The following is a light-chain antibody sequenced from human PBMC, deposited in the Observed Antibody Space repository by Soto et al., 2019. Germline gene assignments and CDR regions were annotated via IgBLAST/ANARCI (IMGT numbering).Light chain of an antibody. CDR3: SSYTSYTTLWV. Sequence: QSALTQPASVSGSPGQSITISCTGTDSDIGNYNYVSWYQQHPGKAPKLIIYGVTNRPSGVSDRFSGSKSGNAASLTISGLQAEDEADYYCSSYTSYTTLWVFGGGTKLTVL. CDR2: GVT. CDR1: DSDIGNYNY. J-gene: IGLJ3*02. V-gene: IGLV2-14*01.